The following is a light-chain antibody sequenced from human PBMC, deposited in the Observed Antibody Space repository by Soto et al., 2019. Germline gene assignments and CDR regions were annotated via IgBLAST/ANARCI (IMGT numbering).Light chain of an antibody. CDR1: QSVSSN. V-gene: IGKV3-15*01. Sequence: EIVMTQSPATLSVSPGERATLSCRASQSVSSNLAWYQQKPGQAPRLLIYGASTRATGIPARFSGSGSGTEFTLTISSLQAEDVAVYYCQQYNNSSGTFGQGTKLEIK. J-gene: IGKJ2*01. CDR3: QQYNNSSGT. CDR2: GAS.